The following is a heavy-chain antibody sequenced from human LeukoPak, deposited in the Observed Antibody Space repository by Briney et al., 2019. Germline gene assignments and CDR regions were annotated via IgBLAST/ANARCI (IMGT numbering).Heavy chain of an antibody. CDR3: ARDLCSGGSCYPGWLDP. J-gene: IGHJ5*02. V-gene: IGHV4-59*01. CDR2: IYYSGST. CDR1: GDSISSYY. Sequence: SETLSLTCSVSGDSISSYYWSWIRQPPGKGLEWIGYIYYSGSTIYNPSLNSRVTISVDTSKNQFSLKLSSVTPADTAVYYCARDLCSGGSCYPGWLDPWGQGTLVTVSS. D-gene: IGHD2-15*01.